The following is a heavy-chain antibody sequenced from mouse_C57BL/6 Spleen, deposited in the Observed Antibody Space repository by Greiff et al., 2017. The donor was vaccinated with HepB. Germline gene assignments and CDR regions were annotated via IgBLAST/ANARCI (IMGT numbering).Heavy chain of an antibody. CDR2: ISYDGSN. CDR1: GYSITSGYY. D-gene: IGHD1-1*01. V-gene: IGHV3-6*01. Sequence: EVQRVESGPGLVKPSQSLSLTCSVTGYSITSGYYWNWIRQFPGNKLEWMGYISYDGSNNYNPSLKNRISITRDTSKNQFFLKLNSVTTEDTATYYCASPYYGSSFLEGYFDVWGTGTTVTVSS. CDR3: ASPYYGSSFLEGYFDV. J-gene: IGHJ1*03.